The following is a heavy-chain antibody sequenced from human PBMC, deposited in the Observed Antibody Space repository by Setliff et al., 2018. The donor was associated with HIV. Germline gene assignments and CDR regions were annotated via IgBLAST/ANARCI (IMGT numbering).Heavy chain of an antibody. D-gene: IGHD6-19*01. CDR1: GASVSIYF. CDR3: ARGYTSGYLDY. V-gene: IGHV4-4*07. CDR2: THSSGDT. Sequence: PSETLSLTCNVSGASVSIYFWVWIRQPAGKTLEWIGRTHSSGDTHYNPSLNSRVTMSLDTSKSQFSLEMTSVTAADTAVYYCARGYTSGYLDYWGQGSLVTVSS. J-gene: IGHJ4*02.